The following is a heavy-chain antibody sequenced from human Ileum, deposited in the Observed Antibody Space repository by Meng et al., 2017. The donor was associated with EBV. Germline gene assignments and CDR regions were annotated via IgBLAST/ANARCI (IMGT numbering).Heavy chain of an antibody. V-gene: IGHV4-4*02. CDR1: GGSISSSNL. CDR3: ARVGQWLPIDY. CDR2: IYHSGST. J-gene: IGHJ4*02. D-gene: IGHD6-19*01. Sequence: QLAAAAPGLVKPSGTLSLPCAVSGGSISSSNLWSWVRQPPGKGLEWIGEIYHSGSTNYNPSLKSRVTISVDKSKNQFSLNLSSVTAADTAVYYCARVGQWLPIDYWGQGTLVTVSS.